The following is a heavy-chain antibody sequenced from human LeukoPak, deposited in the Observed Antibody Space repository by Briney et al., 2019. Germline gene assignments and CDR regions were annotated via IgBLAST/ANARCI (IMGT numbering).Heavy chain of an antibody. CDR2: INHSGST. CDR1: GGSFSGYY. D-gene: IGHD5-18*01. Sequence: KPSETLSLTCAVYGGSFSGYYWSWIRQPPGKGLEWIGEINHSGSTNYNPSLKSRVTISVDTSKNQFSLKLSSVTAADTAVYYCARGGLRGGYSYGYDYYYMDVWGKGTTVTVSS. J-gene: IGHJ6*03. CDR3: ARGGLRGGYSYGYDYYYMDV. V-gene: IGHV4-34*01.